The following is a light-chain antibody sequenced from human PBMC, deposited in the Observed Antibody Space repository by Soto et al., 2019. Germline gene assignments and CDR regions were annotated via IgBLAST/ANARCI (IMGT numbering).Light chain of an antibody. J-gene: IGKJ1*01. Sequence: DIQMTQSPSSLSASVEDRVIITCRASQSISNHLNCYQQKPGKAPKLLIFAASGLQSGVPSRFSGSRSGPDFTLTISSLQPEDFATYYCQQSYSSPPTFGQGTKVDIK. CDR1: QSISNH. CDR2: AAS. V-gene: IGKV1-39*01. CDR3: QQSYSSPPT.